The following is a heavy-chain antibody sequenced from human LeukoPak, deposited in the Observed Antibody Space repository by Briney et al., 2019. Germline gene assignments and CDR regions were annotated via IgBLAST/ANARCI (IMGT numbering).Heavy chain of an antibody. D-gene: IGHD2-15*01. Sequence: GGSLRLSCAASGFTFSSYWMHWVRQAPGEGLVWVSRINSDGSSTSYADSVKGRFTISRDNAKNTLYLQMNSLRAEDTAVYYCARAVVAATGWFDPWGQGTLVTVSS. J-gene: IGHJ5*02. CDR2: INSDGSST. V-gene: IGHV3-74*01. CDR3: ARAVVAATGWFDP. CDR1: GFTFSSYW.